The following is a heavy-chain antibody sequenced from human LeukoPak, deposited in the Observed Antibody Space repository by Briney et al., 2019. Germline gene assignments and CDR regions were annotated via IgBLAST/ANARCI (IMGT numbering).Heavy chain of an antibody. D-gene: IGHD3-16*01. J-gene: IGHJ3*02. V-gene: IGHV3-66*04. CDR1: GFTFSSYS. Sequence: GGSLRLSCAASGFTFSSYSMSWVRQAPGKGLEWVSVIYSGGSTYYADSVKGRFTISRDNSKNTLYLQMNSLRAEDTAVYCCARLISGSGDYVWFAFDIWGQGTMVTVSS. CDR2: IYSGGST. CDR3: ARLISGSGDYVWFAFDI.